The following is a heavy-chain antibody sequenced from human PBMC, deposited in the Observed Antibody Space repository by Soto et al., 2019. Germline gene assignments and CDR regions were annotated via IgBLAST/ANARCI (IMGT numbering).Heavy chain of an antibody. CDR3: ARVVNIVVVPAASGSMDV. V-gene: IGHV4-30-4*01. CDR2: IYYSGST. J-gene: IGHJ6*02. D-gene: IGHD2-2*01. Sequence: TLSLTCTVSGGSISSGDYDWSWIRQPPXKGLEWIGYIYYSGSTYYNPSLKSRVTISVDTSKNQFSLKLSSVTAADTAVYYCARVVNIVVVPAASGSMDVWGQGTTVTVS. CDR1: GGSISSGDYD.